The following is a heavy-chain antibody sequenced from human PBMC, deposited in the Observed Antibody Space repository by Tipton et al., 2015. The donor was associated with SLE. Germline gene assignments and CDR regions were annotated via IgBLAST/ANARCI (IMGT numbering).Heavy chain of an antibody. V-gene: IGHV4-4*02. J-gene: IGHJ6*03. Sequence: TLSLTCAVSGASITSSDWWSWVRQPPGKGLEWIGYIYYSGSTNYNPSLKSRVTISTDTSKNQFSLKLTSVTAADTAMYYCARSLVMMVYATNYMDYMDVWGKGTTVTLSS. CDR1: GASITSSDW. CDR2: IYYSGST. CDR3: ARSLVMMVYATNYMDYMDV. D-gene: IGHD2-8*01.